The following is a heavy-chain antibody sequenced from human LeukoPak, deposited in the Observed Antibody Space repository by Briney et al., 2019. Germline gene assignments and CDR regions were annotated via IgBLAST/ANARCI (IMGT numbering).Heavy chain of an antibody. CDR2: MNKDGSDN. V-gene: IGHV3-7*04. CDR1: GFTFTDYW. CDR3: ARDRGYCSGGTCVIHYFDY. J-gene: IGHJ4*02. D-gene: IGHD2-15*01. Sequence: GGSLRLSCAASGFTFTDYWMSWVRQAPGKGLEWVPNMNKDGSDNYHLGSVMGRFTISRDNAKNSLYLQMNSLRAEDTAVYYCARDRGYCSGGTCVIHYFDYWGQGTLVTVSS.